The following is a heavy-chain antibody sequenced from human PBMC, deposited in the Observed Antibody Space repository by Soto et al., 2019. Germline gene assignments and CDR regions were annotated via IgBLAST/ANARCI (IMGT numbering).Heavy chain of an antibody. CDR3: ARENNYYDSSGYYGLFDY. CDR1: GGSISSGGYY. Sequence: SETMSLTCTVSGGSISSGGYYWSWIRQHPGKGLEWIGYIYYSGSTYYNPSLKSRVTISVDTSKNQFSLKLSSVTAADTAVYYCARENNYYDSSGYYGLFDYWGQGTLVTVS. CDR2: IYYSGST. V-gene: IGHV4-31*03. J-gene: IGHJ4*02. D-gene: IGHD3-22*01.